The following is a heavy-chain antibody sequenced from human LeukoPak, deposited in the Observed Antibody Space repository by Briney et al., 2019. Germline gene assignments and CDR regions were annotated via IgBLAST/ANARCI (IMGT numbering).Heavy chain of an antibody. Sequence: GESLKISCKGSGYIFTSYWIGWVRQMPGKGLEWMGIIYPGDSDTRYSPSFQGQVTISADKSISTAYLQWSSLKASDTAMYYCARLPIIEYSSSHWFDPWGQGTLVTVSS. J-gene: IGHJ5*02. CDR3: ARLPIIEYSSSHWFDP. D-gene: IGHD6-6*01. CDR2: IYPGDSDT. V-gene: IGHV5-51*01. CDR1: GYIFTSYW.